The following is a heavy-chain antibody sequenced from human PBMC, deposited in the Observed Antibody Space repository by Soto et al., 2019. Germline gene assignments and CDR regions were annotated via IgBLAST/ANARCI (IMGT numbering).Heavy chain of an antibody. D-gene: IGHD2-2*01. V-gene: IGHV1-69*13. Sequence: SVKVSCKASGYTFTGYYMHWVRQAPGQGLEWMGGIIPIFGTANYAQKFQGRVTITADESTSTAYMELSSLRSEDTAVYYCARQLNLRNYGMDVWGQGTTVTVSS. CDR1: GYTFTGYY. CDR3: ARQLNLRNYGMDV. CDR2: IIPIFGTA. J-gene: IGHJ6*02.